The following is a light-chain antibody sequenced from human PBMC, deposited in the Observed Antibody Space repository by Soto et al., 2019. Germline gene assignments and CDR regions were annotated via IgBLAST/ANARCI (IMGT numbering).Light chain of an antibody. Sequence: QAVVTQPASVSGSPGQSITISCTGTSSDVGGYNYVSWYQQHPGKAPKLMIYEVSNRPSGVSNRFSGSKPGNTASLTISGLQAEDEADYYCSSYTSSSTLVFGTGTKLTVL. V-gene: IGLV2-14*01. J-gene: IGLJ1*01. CDR2: EVS. CDR3: SSYTSSSTLV. CDR1: SSDVGGYNY.